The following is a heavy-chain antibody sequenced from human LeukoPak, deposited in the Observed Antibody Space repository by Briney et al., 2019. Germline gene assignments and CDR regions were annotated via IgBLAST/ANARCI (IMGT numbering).Heavy chain of an antibody. J-gene: IGHJ4*02. CDR1: GGSFSGYY. V-gene: IGHV4-34*01. Sequence: SETLSLTCAVYGGSFSGYYWSWIRQPPGKGLEWIGEINHSGSTNYNPSLKSRVTISVDTSKNQFSLKLSSVTAADTAVYYCARGRFRIMTHWGQGTQVTVSS. D-gene: IGHD3-16*01. CDR3: ARGRFRIMTH. CDR2: INHSGST.